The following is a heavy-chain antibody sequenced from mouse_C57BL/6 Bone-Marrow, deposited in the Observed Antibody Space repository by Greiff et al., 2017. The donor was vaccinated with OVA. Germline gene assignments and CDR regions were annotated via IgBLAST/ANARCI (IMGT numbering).Heavy chain of an antibody. D-gene: IGHD2-10*02. CDR1: GFSFNTYP. J-gene: IGHJ3*01. CDR3: VRHAYGNIFAY. CDR2: IRSKSNNYAT. Sequence: EVKLVESGGGLVQPKGSLKLSCAASGFSFNTYPMNWVRQAPGKGLEWVARIRSKSNNYATYYADSVKDRFTISRDDSESMLYLQMNNLKTEDTAMYYCVRHAYGNIFAYWGQGTLVTVSA. V-gene: IGHV10-1*01.